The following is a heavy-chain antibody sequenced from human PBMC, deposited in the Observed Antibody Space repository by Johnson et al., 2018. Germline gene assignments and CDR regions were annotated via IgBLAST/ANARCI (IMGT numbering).Heavy chain of an antibody. Sequence: VQLQESGGGLVQPGGSLKLSCAASGFTFSGSAMHWVRQASGKGLEWMGIIYPGDSDTRYSPSFQGQVTISADKSISTAYLQWSGLKDSDTARDYCARVVNYYGSGSYYPPYGMDVWGQGTTVTVSS. CDR2: IYPGDSDT. D-gene: IGHD3-10*01. CDR1: GFTFSGSA. CDR3: ARVVNYYGSGSYYPPYGMDV. J-gene: IGHJ6*02. V-gene: IGHV5-51*01.